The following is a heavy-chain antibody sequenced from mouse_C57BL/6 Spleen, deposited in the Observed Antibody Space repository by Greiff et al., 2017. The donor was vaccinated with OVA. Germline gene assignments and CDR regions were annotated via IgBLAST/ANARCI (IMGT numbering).Heavy chain of an antibody. V-gene: IGHV1-62-2*01. D-gene: IGHD2-1*01. CDR3: ARHEEGGNSFYWYFDV. CDR1: GYTFTEYT. CDR2: FYPGSGSI. J-gene: IGHJ1*03. Sequence: QVQLQQSGAELVKPGASVKLSCKASGYTFTEYTIHWVKQRSGQGLEWIGWFYPGSGSIKYNEKFKDKATLTADKSSSTVYMELSRLTSEDSAVYCCARHEEGGNSFYWYFDVWGTGTTVTVSS.